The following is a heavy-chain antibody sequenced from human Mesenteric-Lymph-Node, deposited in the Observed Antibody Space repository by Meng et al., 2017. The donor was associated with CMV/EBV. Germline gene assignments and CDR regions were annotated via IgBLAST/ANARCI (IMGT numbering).Heavy chain of an antibody. J-gene: IGHJ4*02. Sequence: GESLKISCAASGLTFSDYAMHWVRQAPGKGLEWVALISDHGNDKYYADSVQGRFTISRDNSKNTLSLQMNNLRDEDTAVYYCASEIGPRNFDHWGQGALVTVSS. CDR3: ASEIGPRNFDH. CDR1: GLTFSDYA. V-gene: IGHV3-30*04. CDR2: ISDHGNDK.